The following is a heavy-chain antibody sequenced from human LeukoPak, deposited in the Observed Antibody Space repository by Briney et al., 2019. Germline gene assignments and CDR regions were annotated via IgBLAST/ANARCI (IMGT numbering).Heavy chain of an antibody. J-gene: IGHJ5*02. CDR3: ARRAPTIFGKRGWFDP. CDR1: GFTFTNYG. Sequence: GGSLRLSCVASGFTFTNYGMNWVRQAPGKGLEWVSSISSSSSYIYYADSVKGRFTISRDNAKNSLYLQMNSLRAEDTAVYYCARRAPTIFGKRGWFDPWGQGTLVTVSS. V-gene: IGHV3-21*01. D-gene: IGHD3-3*01. CDR2: ISSSSSYI.